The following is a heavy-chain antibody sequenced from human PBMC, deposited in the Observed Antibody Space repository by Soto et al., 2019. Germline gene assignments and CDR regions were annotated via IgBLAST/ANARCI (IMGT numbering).Heavy chain of an antibody. Sequence: PSETLSLTCTVSGGSISSSSYYWGWIRQPPGKGLEWIGSIYYSGSTYYNPSLKSRVTISVDTSKNQFSLKLSSVTAADTAVYYCASSDLWIRGGVDVWGQGTTVTVS. CDR3: ASSDLWIRGGVDV. J-gene: IGHJ6*02. CDR2: IYYSGST. V-gene: IGHV4-39*01. CDR1: GGSISSSSYY. D-gene: IGHD5-18*01.